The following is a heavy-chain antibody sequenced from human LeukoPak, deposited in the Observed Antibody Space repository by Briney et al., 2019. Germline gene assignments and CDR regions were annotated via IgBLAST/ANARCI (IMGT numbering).Heavy chain of an antibody. D-gene: IGHD5-24*01. V-gene: IGHV3-66*01. CDR1: GFTFSSYG. J-gene: IGHJ6*02. CDR2: IYSGGST. CDR3: ARDSGDGMDV. Sequence: GRSLRLSCAASGFTFSSYGMHWVRQAPGKGLEWVSVIYSGGSTYYADSVKGRFTISRDNSKNTLYLQMNSLRAEDTAVYYCARDSGDGMDVWGQGTRSPSP.